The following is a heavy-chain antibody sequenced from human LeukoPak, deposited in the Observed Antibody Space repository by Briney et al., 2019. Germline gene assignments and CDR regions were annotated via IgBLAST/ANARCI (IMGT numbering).Heavy chain of an antibody. D-gene: IGHD5-12*01. Sequence: SGTLSLTCAVSGGSISSSNWWSWVRQPPGKGLEWIGEIYHSGSTNYNPSLKSRVTISVDKSKNQFSLKLSSVTAADTAVYYCARTRVGGSRGVTTIGSVYFDYWGQGTLATVSS. J-gene: IGHJ4*02. CDR2: IYHSGST. CDR1: GGSISSSNW. CDR3: ARTRVGGSRGVTTIGSVYFDY. V-gene: IGHV4-4*02.